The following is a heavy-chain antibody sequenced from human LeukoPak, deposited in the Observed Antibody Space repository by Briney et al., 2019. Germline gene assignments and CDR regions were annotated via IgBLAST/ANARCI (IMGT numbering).Heavy chain of an antibody. J-gene: IGHJ5*02. V-gene: IGHV4-4*07. CDR3: AKIFHTDGYYLGEHLFDA. CDR2: IYTSGST. Sequence: SETLSLTCTVSGGSISSYYWSWIRQPPGKGLEWIGRIYTSGSTNYNPSLKSRVTMSVDTSKNQFSLKLSSVTAEDTAIYYCAKIFHTDGYYLGEHLFDAWGQGTLVTVSS. D-gene: IGHD3-22*01. CDR1: GGSISSYY.